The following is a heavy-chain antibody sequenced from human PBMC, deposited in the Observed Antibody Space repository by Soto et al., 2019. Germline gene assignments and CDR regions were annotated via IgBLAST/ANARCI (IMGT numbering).Heavy chain of an antibody. CDR3: ARGGHYLIDAFDI. D-gene: IGHD1-26*01. Sequence: LRLSCAASGLTFSSYWMSWVRQAPGKGLEWVANIKQDGSEKYYVDSVKGRFTISRDNAKNSLYLQMNSLRAEDTAVYYCARGGHYLIDAFDIWGQGTMVTVSS. CDR1: GLTFSSYW. CDR2: IKQDGSEK. J-gene: IGHJ3*02. V-gene: IGHV3-7*03.